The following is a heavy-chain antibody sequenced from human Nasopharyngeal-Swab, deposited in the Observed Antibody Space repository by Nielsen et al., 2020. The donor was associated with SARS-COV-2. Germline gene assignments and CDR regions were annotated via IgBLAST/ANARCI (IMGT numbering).Heavy chain of an antibody. CDR3: AKGLLNSSGWSYYYYGMDV. J-gene: IGHJ6*02. Sequence: WIRQPPGKGLEWVSGISWNSGSIGYADSVKGRFTISRDNAKNSLHLQMNSLRAEDTALYYCAKGLLNSSGWSYYYYGMDVWGQGTTVTVSS. D-gene: IGHD6-19*01. CDR2: ISWNSGSI. V-gene: IGHV3-9*01.